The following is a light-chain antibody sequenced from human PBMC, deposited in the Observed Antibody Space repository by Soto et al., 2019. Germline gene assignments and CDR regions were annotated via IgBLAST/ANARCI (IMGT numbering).Light chain of an antibody. V-gene: IGLV2-14*03. CDR3: CSYAGSNIHYV. CDR2: DVS. Sequence: QSALTQPASVSGSPGQSIAISCTGTTSDVGTYNFVSWYQHHPGKAPKLLLYDVSDRPSGVSDRFSGSRSGNTASLTISALQAEDEADYYRCSYAGSNIHYVFGTGTKLTVL. J-gene: IGLJ1*01. CDR1: TSDVGTYNF.